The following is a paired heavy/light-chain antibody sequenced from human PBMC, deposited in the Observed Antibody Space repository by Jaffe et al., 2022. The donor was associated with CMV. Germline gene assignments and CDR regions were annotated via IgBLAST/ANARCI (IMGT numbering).Light chain of an antibody. Sequence: EIVMTQSPATLSVSPGERATLSCRASQSVSSNLAWYQQKPGQAPRLLIYGASTRATGIPARFSGSGSGTEFTLTISSLQSEDFAVYYCQQYNNWPRDTFGQGTKLEIK. V-gene: IGKV3-15*01. CDR3: QQYNNWPRDT. CDR2: GAS. CDR1: QSVSSN. J-gene: IGKJ2*01.
Heavy chain of an antibody. J-gene: IGHJ4*02. CDR2: INPSGGST. Sequence: QVQLVQSGAEVKKPGASVKVSCKASGYTFTNFYIHWVRQAPGQGLEWMGIINPSGGSTTYAQKFQGRVTMTRDTSTSTVYMELSSLRSEDTAVYYCARDPRYVDTAMAAFDYWGQGTLVTVSS. D-gene: IGHD5-18*01. CDR1: GYTFTNFY. CDR3: ARDPRYVDTAMAAFDY. V-gene: IGHV1-46*01.